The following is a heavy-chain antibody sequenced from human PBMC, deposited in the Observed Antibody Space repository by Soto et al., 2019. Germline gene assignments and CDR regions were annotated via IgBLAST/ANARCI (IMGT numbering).Heavy chain of an antibody. V-gene: IGHV4-39*01. D-gene: IGHD4-4*01. CDR3: ARRGDAYRNYGVFDY. J-gene: IGHJ4*02. Sequence: QLQLQESGPGLVKPSETLSLTCTVSGDSISISNYFWGWIRQPPGKGLEWIGSIYDSGSIYYNPSLKSRVTISVDTSRTQFSLELSSVTAADTAVYYCARRGDAYRNYGVFDYWGQGTLVTVSS. CDR1: GDSISISNYF. CDR2: IYDSGSI.